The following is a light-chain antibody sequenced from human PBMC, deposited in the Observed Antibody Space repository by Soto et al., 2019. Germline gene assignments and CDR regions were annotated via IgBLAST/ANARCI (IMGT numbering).Light chain of an antibody. CDR3: SSYRSSSTV. Sequence: QSVLTQPASVSGSPGHSITISCTGTSRDVGSYNYVSWYQQHPGKAPKLVIYEVTTRPSGVSSRFSGSKSGNTASLAISGLQAEDEADYYCSSYRSSSTVFGTGTKVTVL. J-gene: IGLJ1*01. CDR1: SRDVGSYNY. CDR2: EVT. V-gene: IGLV2-14*01.